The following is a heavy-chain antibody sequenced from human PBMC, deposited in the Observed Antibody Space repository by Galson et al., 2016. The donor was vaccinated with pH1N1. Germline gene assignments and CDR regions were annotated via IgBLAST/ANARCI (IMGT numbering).Heavy chain of an antibody. CDR3: VRDHDFGDSDPSHYYYGMDV. V-gene: IGHV3-7*01. J-gene: IGHJ6*02. CDR1: GFTISTYW. D-gene: IGHD4-17*01. CDR2: INQDGSKK. Sequence: SLRLSCAASGFTISTYWMTWVRQAPGKGLEWVANINQDGSKKYFVDSVKGRFTISRGNATKSLYLQMTSLRAEDTAVYYCVRDHDFGDSDPSHYYYGMDVWGQGATVTVSS.